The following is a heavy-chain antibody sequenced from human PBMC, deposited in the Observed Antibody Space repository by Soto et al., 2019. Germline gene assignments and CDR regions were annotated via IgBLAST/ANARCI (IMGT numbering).Heavy chain of an antibody. D-gene: IGHD3-10*01. J-gene: IGHJ4*02. CDR3: AKDYFTMVRETYYFDY. Sequence: PGGSLRLSCAASGFTFDDYAMHWVRQAPGKGLEWVSGISWNSGSIGYADSVKGRFTISRDNAKNSLYLQMNSLRAEDTALYYCAKDYFTMVRETYYFDYWGQGTLVTVSS. CDR2: ISWNSGSI. V-gene: IGHV3-9*01. CDR1: GFTFDDYA.